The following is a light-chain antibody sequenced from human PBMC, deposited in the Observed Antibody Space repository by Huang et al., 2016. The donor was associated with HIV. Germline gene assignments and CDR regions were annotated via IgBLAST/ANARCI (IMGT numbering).Light chain of an antibody. V-gene: IGKV1-9*01. CDR2: AAS. Sequence: IQLTQSPSSLSASAGDRVTITCRASQGISSYLAWYQQKPGKAPKLLIYAASTLQSGVPSRFSGSGSGTDFTLTISSLQPEDVATYHCQQLNSYPPTFGQGTKVEIK. J-gene: IGKJ1*01. CDR1: QGISSY. CDR3: QQLNSYPPT.